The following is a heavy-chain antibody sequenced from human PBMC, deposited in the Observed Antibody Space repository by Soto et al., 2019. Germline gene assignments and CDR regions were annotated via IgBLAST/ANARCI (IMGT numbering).Heavy chain of an antibody. CDR3: AKDRGQLVFLYDWFDP. CDR2: ISGSGGST. J-gene: IGHJ5*02. V-gene: IGHV3-23*01. Sequence: LRLSCAASGFTFSSYAMSWVRQAPGKGLEWVSAISGSGGSTYYADSVKGRFTISRDNSKNTLYLQMNSLRAEDTAVYYCAKDRGQLVFLYDWFDPWGQGTLVTVSS. CDR1: GFTFSSYA. D-gene: IGHD6-6*01.